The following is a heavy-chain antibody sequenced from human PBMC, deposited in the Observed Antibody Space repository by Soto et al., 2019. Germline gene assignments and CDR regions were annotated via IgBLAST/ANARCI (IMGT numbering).Heavy chain of an antibody. CDR3: AKDVKWVTGTVRYYYGMDV. J-gene: IGHJ6*02. CDR2: ISYDRSNK. V-gene: IGHV3-30*18. CDR1: GFAFSGYG. Sequence: QVQLVESGGGVVQPGRSLRLSCAASGFAFSGYGIHWVRQAPGKGLEWVALISYDRSNKHYGDSVKGRFIISRDNSKNTVDLQMNSLRAEDTAVYYCAKDVKWVTGTVRYYYGMDVWGQGTTVTVSS. D-gene: IGHD6-19*01.